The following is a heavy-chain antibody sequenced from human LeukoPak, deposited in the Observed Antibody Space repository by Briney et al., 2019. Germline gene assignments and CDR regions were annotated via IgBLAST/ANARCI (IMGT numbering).Heavy chain of an antibody. D-gene: IGHD3-22*01. CDR3: ARGGNYYDSSGLGVNWFDP. CDR2: IYPGDSDT. V-gene: IGHV5-51*01. J-gene: IGHJ5*02. CDR1: GYSFTSYW. Sequence: GESLKISCKGSGYSFTSYWIGWVRQMPGKGLEWMGIIYPGDSDTRYSPSFQGQVSISADKSISTAYLQWSSLKASDSAMYYCARGGNYYDSSGLGVNWFDPWGQGILVTVSS.